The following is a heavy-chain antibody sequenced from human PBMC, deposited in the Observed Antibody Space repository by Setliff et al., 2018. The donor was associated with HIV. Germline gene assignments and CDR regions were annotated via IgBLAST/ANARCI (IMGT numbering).Heavy chain of an antibody. Sequence: PSDTLSLTCNVSGASTNAYFLSWVRHPAGKGLEWIGHIYTSGITNHNPSLKSRVTMSLDTSKEQFSLRLRSVTAADTAIYYCAREPSPSQWQPLYFDVWGRGILVTVSS. V-gene: IGHV4-4*07. CDR3: AREPSPSQWQPLYFDV. CDR1: GASTNAYF. J-gene: IGHJ4*02. CDR2: IYTSGIT. D-gene: IGHD6-19*01.